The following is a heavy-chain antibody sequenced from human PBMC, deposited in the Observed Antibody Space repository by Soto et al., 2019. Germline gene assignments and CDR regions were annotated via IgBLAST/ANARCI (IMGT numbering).Heavy chain of an antibody. J-gene: IGHJ4*02. D-gene: IGHD6-13*01. V-gene: IGHV3-23*01. CDR1: GFTLSNFA. Sequence: GGSLRLSCATSGFTLSNFALHWVRQPPGKGLEWVSVISGSGGSTYYADSVKGRFTISRDNSKNTLYLQMNSLRAEDTAVHYCAKDSGSWYFTFDYWGQGTQVTVSS. CDR2: ISGSGGST. CDR3: AKDSGSWYFTFDY.